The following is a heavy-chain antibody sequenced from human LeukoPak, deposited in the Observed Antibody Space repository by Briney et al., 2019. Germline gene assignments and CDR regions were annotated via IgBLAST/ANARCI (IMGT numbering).Heavy chain of an antibody. CDR3: ARLSYGSGRSFDY. V-gene: IGHV3-9*03. CDR1: GFTFDDYA. J-gene: IGHJ4*02. CDR2: ISWNSGSI. Sequence: HPGGSLRLSCAASGFTFDDYAMHWVRQAPGKGLEWVSGISWNSGSIGYADSVKGRFTISRDNAKNSLYLQMNSLRAEDMALYYCARLSYGSGRSFDYWGQGTLVTVSS. D-gene: IGHD3-10*01.